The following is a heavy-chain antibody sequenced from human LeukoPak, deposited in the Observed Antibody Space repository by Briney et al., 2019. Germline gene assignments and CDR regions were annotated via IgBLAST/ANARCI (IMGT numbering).Heavy chain of an antibody. J-gene: IGHJ3*02. CDR1: GGTFSSYA. Sequence: SVKVSCKASGGTFSSYAISWVRQAPGQGLEWMGRIIPIFGIANYAQKFQGRVTITADKSTSTAYMELSSLRSEDTAVYYCARVRSDCSSTSCRYHQGFDIWGQGTMGTVSS. D-gene: IGHD2-2*01. CDR2: IIPIFGIA. CDR3: ARVRSDCSSTSCRYHQGFDI. V-gene: IGHV1-69*04.